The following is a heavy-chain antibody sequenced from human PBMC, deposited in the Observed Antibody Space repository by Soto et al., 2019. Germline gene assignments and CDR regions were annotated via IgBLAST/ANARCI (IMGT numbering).Heavy chain of an antibody. D-gene: IGHD5-18*01. CDR3: AREPQVVDTAIFDY. V-gene: IGHV1-69*13. J-gene: IGHJ4*02. Sequence: SVKVSCKASGGTFSSYAISWVRQAPGQGLEWMGGIIPIFGTANYAQKFQGRVTITADESTSTAYMELSSLRSEDTAVYYCAREPQVVDTAIFDYWGQGTLVTVSS. CDR1: GGTFSSYA. CDR2: IIPIFGTA.